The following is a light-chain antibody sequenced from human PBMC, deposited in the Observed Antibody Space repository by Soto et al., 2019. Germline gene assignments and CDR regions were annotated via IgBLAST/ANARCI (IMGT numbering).Light chain of an antibody. V-gene: IGKV1-39*01. CDR3: QQSYSTPWT. Sequence: DIQMTQSPSSLSASVGDRVTITCRASQSISNYLSWYQQIPGKAPKLLIYAAFTLRSGVSSRFSGSGSGTDFPLTISSLQPADFATYYCQQSYSTPWTFGQGTKGEIK. CDR1: QSISNY. J-gene: IGKJ1*01. CDR2: AAF.